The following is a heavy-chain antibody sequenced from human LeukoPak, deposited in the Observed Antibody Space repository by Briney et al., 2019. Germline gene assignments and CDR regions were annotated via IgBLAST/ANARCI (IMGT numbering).Heavy chain of an antibody. D-gene: IGHD5-18*01. CDR1: VGTFSSYA. CDR3: ARDRRTRGYSYGGLFDY. Sequence: SVKVSCKASVGTFSSYAISWVRQAPGQGLEWMGRIIPILGIANYAQKFQGRVTITADKTRSTAYMELSSLRSEDTAVYYGARDRRTRGYSYGGLFDYWGQGTLVTVSS. J-gene: IGHJ4*02. V-gene: IGHV1-69*04. CDR2: IIPILGIA.